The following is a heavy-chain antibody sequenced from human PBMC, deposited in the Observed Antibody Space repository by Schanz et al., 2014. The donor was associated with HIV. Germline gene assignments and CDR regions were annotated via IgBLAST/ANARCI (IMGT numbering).Heavy chain of an antibody. CDR1: GFTVSSSH. Sequence: VQLVESGGGVVQPGRSLRLSCAASGFTVSSSHMSWVRQAPGKGLEWVSIIHSGGSTYYADSVKGRFTISRDSSKNTLFLQMNSLRAEDTAVYYCARGLGYWGQGTLVTVSP. J-gene: IGHJ4*02. V-gene: IGHV3-53*01. CDR3: ARGLGY. CDR2: IHSGGST.